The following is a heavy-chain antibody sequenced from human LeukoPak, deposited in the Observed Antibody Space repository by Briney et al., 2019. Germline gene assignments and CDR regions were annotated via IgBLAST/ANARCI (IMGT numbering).Heavy chain of an antibody. V-gene: IGHV3-66*01. Sequence: PGGSLRLSCAASEFSVGSNYMTWVRQAPGKGLEWVSLIYSGGSTYYADSVKGRFTISRDNSKNTLYLQMNSLRAEDTAVYYCARGTTTNYYDSSGHTGFEGWFDPWGQGTLVTVSS. CDR1: EFSVGSNY. CDR2: IYSGGST. CDR3: ARGTTTNYYDSSGHTGFEGWFDP. D-gene: IGHD3-22*01. J-gene: IGHJ5*02.